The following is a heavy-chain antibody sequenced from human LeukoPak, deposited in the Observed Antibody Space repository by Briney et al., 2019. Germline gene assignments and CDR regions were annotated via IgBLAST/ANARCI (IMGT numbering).Heavy chain of an antibody. CDR2: INWNGGST. V-gene: IGHV3-20*04. CDR3: AAISIAVAVDFDY. J-gene: IGHJ4*02. Sequence: PSETLSLTCAVSGYSISSGYYWGWIRPAPGKGLEWVSGINWNGGSTGYADSVKGRFTISRDNAKNSLYLQMNSLRAEDTALYYCAAISIAVAVDFDYWGQGTLVTVSS. D-gene: IGHD6-19*01. CDR1: GYSISSGYY.